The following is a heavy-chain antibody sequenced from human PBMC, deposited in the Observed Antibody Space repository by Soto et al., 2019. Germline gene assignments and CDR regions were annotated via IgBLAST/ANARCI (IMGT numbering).Heavy chain of an antibody. D-gene: IGHD3-10*01. J-gene: IGHJ4*02. Sequence: GGSLRLSCSASGFTFSSYAMHWVRQAPGKGLEYVSAISSNGGSTYYADSVKGRFTISRDNSKNTLYLQMSSLRAEDTAVYYCVSYYYGSGSVHDYWGQGTLVTVSS. CDR1: GFTFSSYA. CDR2: ISSNGGST. V-gene: IGHV3-64D*08. CDR3: VSYYYGSGSVHDY.